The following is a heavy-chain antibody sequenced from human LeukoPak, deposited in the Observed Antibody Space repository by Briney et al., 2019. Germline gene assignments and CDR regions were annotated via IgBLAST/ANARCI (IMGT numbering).Heavy chain of an antibody. CDR1: GGSISSGDYF. D-gene: IGHD6-13*01. CDR2: IYYSGNT. Sequence: SETLSLTCTVSGGSISSGDYFWNWIRQPPGKGLEWIGYIYYSGNTYYNPSLKSRITISLDTSTTQFSLKLSSVTAADTAVYYCARVTDGGYSMEDYWGQGTLVTVSS. J-gene: IGHJ4*02. CDR3: ARVTDGGYSMEDY. V-gene: IGHV4-30-4*08.